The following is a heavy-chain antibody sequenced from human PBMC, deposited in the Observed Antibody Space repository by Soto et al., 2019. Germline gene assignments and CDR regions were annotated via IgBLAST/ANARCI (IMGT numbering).Heavy chain of an antibody. V-gene: IGHV1-2*04. CDR2: INPHSGAT. CDR3: ARDQGITTFGVYSMYYYGMDV. D-gene: IGHD3-3*01. Sequence: ASVKVSCKASGYTFTGYYLHWVRQAPGRGLEWMGWINPHSGATNYAQKFQGWVTMTRDTSISTVYMELSRLRSDDTAVYYCARDQGITTFGVYSMYYYGMDVWGQGTTVTVSS. J-gene: IGHJ6*02. CDR1: GYTFTGYY.